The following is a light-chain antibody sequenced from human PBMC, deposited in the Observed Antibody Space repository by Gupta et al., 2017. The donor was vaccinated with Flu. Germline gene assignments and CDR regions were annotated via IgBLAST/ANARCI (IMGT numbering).Light chain of an antibody. CDR3: SSYTSSKTLV. V-gene: IGLV2-14*01. Sequence: YQQYPDTAPNLIISEVNIRPSGVSHRFSASKSGNTASLSISGLQPEDEANYYCSSYTSSKTLVFGGGTKLTV. CDR2: EVN. J-gene: IGLJ2*01.